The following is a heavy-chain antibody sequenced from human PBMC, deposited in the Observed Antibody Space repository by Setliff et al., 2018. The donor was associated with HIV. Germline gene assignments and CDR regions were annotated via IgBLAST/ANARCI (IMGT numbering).Heavy chain of an antibody. D-gene: IGHD2-15*01. CDR2: IRYDGSNK. V-gene: IGHV3-30*02. CDR1: GFTFSSYG. Sequence: LRLSCAASGFTFSSYGMHWVRQAPGKGLEWVAFIRYDGSNKYYADSVKGRFTISRDNSKNTLYLQMNSLRAEDTAVYYCAKETGYCSGGSCLGGIDVWGQGTTVTVSS. CDR3: AKETGYCSGGSCLGGIDV. J-gene: IGHJ6*02.